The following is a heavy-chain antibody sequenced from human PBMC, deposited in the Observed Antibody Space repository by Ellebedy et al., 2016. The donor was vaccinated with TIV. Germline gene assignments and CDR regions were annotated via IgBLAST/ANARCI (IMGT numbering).Heavy chain of an antibody. CDR1: GGSITTKSYY. J-gene: IGHJ4*02. CDR2: VYYSGST. CDR3: ATIMDKATVFGY. V-gene: IGHV4-39*07. Sequence: SETLSLTXAVSGGSITTKSYYWGWIRQPPVKGLVWIGAVYYSGSTYYNPSLKSRVTFSVDTSKNQFSLKLNSVTAADTAVYFCATIMDKATVFGYWGQGTLVTVSS. D-gene: IGHD4-11*01.